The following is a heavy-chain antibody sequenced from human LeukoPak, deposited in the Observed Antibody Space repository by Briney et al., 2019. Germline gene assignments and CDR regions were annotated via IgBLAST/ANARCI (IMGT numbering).Heavy chain of an antibody. J-gene: IGHJ6*02. CDR1: GFTFSSYW. CDR3: ARDRFFTSSYVMDV. V-gene: IGHV3-30*03. D-gene: IGHD2-2*01. Sequence: PGGSLRLSCAASGFTFSSYWMSWVRQAPGKGLEWVALISSDGSNKHYADSVKGRFTISRDNSKNTLFLQMNSLRPEDTAMFYCARDRFFTSSYVMDVWGQGTTVTVSS. CDR2: ISSDGSNK.